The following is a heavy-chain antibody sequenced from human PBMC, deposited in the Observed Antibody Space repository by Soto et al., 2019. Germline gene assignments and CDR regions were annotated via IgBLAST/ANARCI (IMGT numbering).Heavy chain of an antibody. CDR2: INPNSGGT. V-gene: IGHV1-2*02. Sequence: ASVKVSCKASGYTFTGYYMHWVRQAPGQGLEWMGWINPNSGGTNYAQKFQGRVTMTRDTSISTAYMELSRLRSDDTAVYYCARDLANCSSTSCYGYYYYYGMDVWGQGXTVTVYS. D-gene: IGHD2-2*01. J-gene: IGHJ6*02. CDR3: ARDLANCSSTSCYGYYYYYGMDV. CDR1: GYTFTGYY.